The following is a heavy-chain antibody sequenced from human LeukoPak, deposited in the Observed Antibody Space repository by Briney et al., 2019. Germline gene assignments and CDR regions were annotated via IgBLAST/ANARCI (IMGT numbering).Heavy chain of an antibody. CDR2: ISYSGST. D-gene: IGHD4-23*01. J-gene: IGHJ4*02. Sequence: PSETLSLTCTVSGGSISSSNFYWGWIRQPPGKGLEWIGTISYSGSTFYSPSLKSRVTLSVDTSKNQFSLKLSSVTAADTAVYYCARGPNYGGNSKDFDYWGQGTLVTVSS. V-gene: IGHV4-39*01. CDR3: ARGPNYGGNSKDFDY. CDR1: GGSISSSNFY.